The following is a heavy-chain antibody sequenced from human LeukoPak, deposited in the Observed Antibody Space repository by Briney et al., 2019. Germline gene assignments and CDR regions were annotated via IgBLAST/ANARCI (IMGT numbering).Heavy chain of an antibody. V-gene: IGHV7-4-1*02. D-gene: IGHD2-2*03. J-gene: IGHJ4*02. CDR2: INTNTGNP. Sequence: ASVKVSCKASGYTFTSYAMNWVRQAPGQGLEWMGWINTNTGNPTYAQGFTGRFVFSLDTSVSTAYLQISSLEAEDTAVYYCARTGYCSSTSCLDYWGQGTLVTVSS. CDR3: ARTGYCSSTSCLDY. CDR1: GYTFTSYA.